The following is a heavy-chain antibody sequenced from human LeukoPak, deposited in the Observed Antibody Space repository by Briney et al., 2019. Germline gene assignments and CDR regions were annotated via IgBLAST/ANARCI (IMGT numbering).Heavy chain of an antibody. J-gene: IGHJ5*02. CDR2: ILSTGTT. Sequence: GGCLRLSCAASGFPFSASAMTWVRQAPGRGVEWVSHILSTGTTYYADSVRGRSTISRDNSKNTLYLLMTSLRADDTAVYYCATVKYDYGDPVGWFDPWGQGTLVTVSS. V-gene: IGHV3-23*01. CDR3: ATVKYDYGDPVGWFDP. CDR1: GFPFSASA. D-gene: IGHD4-17*01.